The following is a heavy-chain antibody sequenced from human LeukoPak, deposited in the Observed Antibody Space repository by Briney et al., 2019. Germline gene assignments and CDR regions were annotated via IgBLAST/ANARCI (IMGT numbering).Heavy chain of an antibody. J-gene: IGHJ2*01. V-gene: IGHV4-4*07. CDR3: ARTYGSSGLGYFDL. Sequence: KPSETLSLTCTVSGGSISSYYWSWIRQPAGKGLEWIGRIYTSGSTNYNPSLKSRLTISVDTSKNQFSLKLSSVTAADTAVYYCARTYGSSGLGYFDLWGRGTLVTVSS. CDR2: IYTSGST. D-gene: IGHD6-13*01. CDR1: GGSISSYY.